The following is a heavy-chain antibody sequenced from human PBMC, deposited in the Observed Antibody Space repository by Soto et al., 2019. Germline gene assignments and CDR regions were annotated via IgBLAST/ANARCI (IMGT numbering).Heavy chain of an antibody. J-gene: IGHJ6*04. Sequence: VESLKISCKGSGYSFSRYWIGWVRQMPGKGLEWMGIIYPGDSEIRYSPSFQGQVTISADTSISTAYLQWSSLKASDTAIYYCARRRGSGSDYYYNYGMGVWGKGTTVTVSS. D-gene: IGHD1-26*01. CDR1: GYSFSRYW. CDR2: IYPGDSEI. V-gene: IGHV5-51*01. CDR3: ARRRGSGSDYYYNYGMGV.